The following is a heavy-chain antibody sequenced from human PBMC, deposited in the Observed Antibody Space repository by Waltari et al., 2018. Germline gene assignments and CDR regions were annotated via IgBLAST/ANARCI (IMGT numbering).Heavy chain of an antibody. V-gene: IGHV3-15*01. CDR2: IKSKSDGETT. CDR1: GLPFSNAW. D-gene: IGHD3-10*01. J-gene: IGHJ4*02. Sequence: EVQLVESGGGLVKPGGSLRLSCVVSGLPFSNAWMSWVRQAPGKGLEWVGHIKSKSDGETTDYAAPVKGRFSISRDDSRNILYLQMNNLRTEDTAVYYCTTDFAGVWGQGTLVTVSS. CDR3: TTDFAGV.